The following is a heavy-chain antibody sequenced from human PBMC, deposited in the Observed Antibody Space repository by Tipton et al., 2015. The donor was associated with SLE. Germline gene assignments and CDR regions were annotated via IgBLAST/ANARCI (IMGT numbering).Heavy chain of an antibody. CDR1: GGSISSLS. Sequence: TLSLTCTVSGGSISSLSWSWIRQPPGKRLEWLGYVYYSGGTNYNPSLKSRVTISVDKSKNQFSLKLSSVTAADTAVYYCARDQGGTGITDYYYYYGMDVWGQGTTVTVSS. J-gene: IGHJ6*02. CDR3: ARDQGGTGITDYYYYYGMDV. V-gene: IGHV4-59*12. CDR2: VYYSGGT. D-gene: IGHD1/OR15-1a*01.